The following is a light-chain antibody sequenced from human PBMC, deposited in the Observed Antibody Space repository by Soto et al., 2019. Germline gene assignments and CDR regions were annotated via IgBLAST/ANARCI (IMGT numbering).Light chain of an antibody. CDR1: SSNIGRNT. J-gene: IGLJ3*02. CDR2: KNS. V-gene: IGLV1-44*01. CDR3: AAWDDSLNAWV. Sequence: QSVLTQPPSASGTPGQRVTISCSGSSSNIGRNTVNWYQQVPGTAPKLLFYKNSQRPSGVPDRFSGSKSGTSASLAISGLQSEDEADYYCAAWDDSLNAWVFGGGTKVTVL.